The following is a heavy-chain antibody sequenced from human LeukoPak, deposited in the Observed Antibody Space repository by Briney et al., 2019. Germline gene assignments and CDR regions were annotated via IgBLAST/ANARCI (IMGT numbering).Heavy chain of an antibody. CDR1: GFTFSSYS. Sequence: GGSLRLSCAASGFTFSSYSMNWVRQAPGKGLEWVSSISSSSSYIYYADSVQGRFTISRDNAKNSLYLQMNSLRVEDTAVYYCARDSREWMSEYFLHWGPGTLVTVSS. CDR3: ARDSREWMSEYFLH. D-gene: IGHD3-3*01. CDR2: ISSSSSYI. V-gene: IGHV3-21*01. J-gene: IGHJ1*01.